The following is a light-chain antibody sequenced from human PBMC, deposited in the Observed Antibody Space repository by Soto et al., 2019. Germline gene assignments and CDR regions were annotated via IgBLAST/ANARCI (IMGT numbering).Light chain of an antibody. Sequence: EIVMTQSPATLSVSPGERATLSCRARQSVGIKLAWYQQKPGQAPRILIHGASTRASGISARFSGSGSGTEFTLTITNLQSEDFAIYYCQQYHNWPPLTFGQGTRLDIK. V-gene: IGKV3-15*01. CDR1: QSVGIK. CDR3: QQYHNWPPLT. J-gene: IGKJ5*01. CDR2: GAS.